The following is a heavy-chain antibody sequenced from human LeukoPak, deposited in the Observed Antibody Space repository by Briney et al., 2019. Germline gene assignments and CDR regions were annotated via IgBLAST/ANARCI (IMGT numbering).Heavy chain of an antibody. V-gene: IGHV4-4*07. J-gene: IGHJ5*02. CDR2: IYTSGST. Sequence: SETLSLTGTVSGGSISSYYWSWIRQVAGKGLEWIGRIYTSGSTNYNPSLKSRVTMSVDTSKNQFSLKLTSVTAADTAVYYCARSPYSSSWYPFAPWGQGTLVTVSS. CDR1: GGSISSYY. CDR3: ARSPYSSSWYPFAP. D-gene: IGHD6-13*01.